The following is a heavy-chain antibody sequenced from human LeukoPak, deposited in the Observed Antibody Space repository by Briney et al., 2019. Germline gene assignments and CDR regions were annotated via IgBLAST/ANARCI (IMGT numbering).Heavy chain of an antibody. CDR2: ISGSGAST. CDR1: GFTFTSYA. V-gene: IGHV3-23*01. J-gene: IGHJ6*02. Sequence: PGGSLRLSCVASGFTFTSYAMTWVRQAPGKGLEWVSAISGSGASTYYADSVKGRFTISRDNSKNTLYLQMNSLRAEDTAVYYCANLYGDSSNGMDVWGQGTTVTVSS. CDR3: ANLYGDSSNGMDV. D-gene: IGHD4-17*01.